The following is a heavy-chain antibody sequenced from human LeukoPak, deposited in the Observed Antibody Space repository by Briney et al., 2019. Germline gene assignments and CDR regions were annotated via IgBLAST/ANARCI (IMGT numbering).Heavy chain of an antibody. Sequence: PGGSLRLSCAASGFTFSSYSMNWARQAPGKGLEWVSSISSSSSYIYYADSVKGRFTTSRDNAKNSLYLQMNSLRAEDTAVYYCASSEDDSSGYYRDYWGQGTLVTVSS. CDR1: GFTFSSYS. J-gene: IGHJ4*02. CDR2: ISSSSSYI. D-gene: IGHD3-22*01. CDR3: ASSEDDSSGYYRDY. V-gene: IGHV3-21*01.